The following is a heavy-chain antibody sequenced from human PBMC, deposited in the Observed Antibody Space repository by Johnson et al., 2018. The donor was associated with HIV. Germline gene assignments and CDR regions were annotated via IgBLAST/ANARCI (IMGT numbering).Heavy chain of an antibody. Sequence: VQLVESGGGVVQPGRSLRLSCAASGFTFSSYGMHWVRQAPGKGLEWVAVIWYDGSNKYYADSVKGRFTISRDNSKNTLYLQMNSLRAEDTAVYYCASSQLWWAPDDAFDIWGQGTMVTVSS. CDR2: IWYDGSNK. J-gene: IGHJ3*02. D-gene: IGHD2-21*01. CDR3: ASSQLWWAPDDAFDI. V-gene: IGHV3-33*01. CDR1: GFTFSSYG.